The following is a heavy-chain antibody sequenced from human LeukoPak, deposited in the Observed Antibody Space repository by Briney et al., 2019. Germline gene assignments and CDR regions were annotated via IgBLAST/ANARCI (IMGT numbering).Heavy chain of an antibody. D-gene: IGHD3-3*01. Sequence: SETLSLTCTVSGGSISSGNCYWGWIRQHPGKALEWIGGVCSSGNTYYNPSLKSRITILIDTSKNHFSLKLSSVSAADTAVYYCARLGAGPTYYDFWSGYSSFYFDYWGQGTLVTVSS. V-gene: IGHV4-39*02. CDR2: VCSSGNT. CDR3: ARLGAGPTYYDFWSGYSSFYFDY. J-gene: IGHJ4*02. CDR1: GGSISSGNCY.